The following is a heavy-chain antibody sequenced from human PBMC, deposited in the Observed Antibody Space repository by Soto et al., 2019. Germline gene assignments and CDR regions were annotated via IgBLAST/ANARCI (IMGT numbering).Heavy chain of an antibody. CDR2: INGDGSVK. V-gene: IGHV3-7*04. CDR1: GLTFSSFW. Sequence: EVQVVESGGGLVQPGGSLRLSCAASGLTFSSFWMSWVRQAPGKGLEWVATINGDGSVKYYVDSVMGRFTISRDNAKNSLDLQMKSLRAEDTAVYYCARGFLAGDQGTLVTVSS. J-gene: IGHJ4*02. CDR3: ARGFLA.